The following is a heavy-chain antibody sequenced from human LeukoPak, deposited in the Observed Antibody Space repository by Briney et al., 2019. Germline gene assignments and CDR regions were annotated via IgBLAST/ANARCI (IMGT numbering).Heavy chain of an antibody. J-gene: IGHJ4*02. V-gene: IGHV4-38-2*02. D-gene: IGHD6-13*01. CDR1: GYSISSGYH. CDR3: ARDRRYSSSWYPEES. Sequence: SETLSLTCSVSGYSISSGYHWGWVRQPPGKGLEWIGSIFHNGNTNYNSSLTSRVTISLDTSKNQFSLKLNSVTAADTAVYYCARDRRYSSSWYPEESWGQGTLVTVSS. CDR2: IFHNGNT.